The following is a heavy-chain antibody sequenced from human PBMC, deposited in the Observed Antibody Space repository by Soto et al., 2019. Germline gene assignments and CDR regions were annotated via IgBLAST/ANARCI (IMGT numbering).Heavy chain of an antibody. CDR1: GGSISSYY. Sequence: QVQLQESGPGLVKPSETLSLTCTVSGGSISSYYWSWIRQPPGKGLEWIGYIYYSGSTNYNPSLKSRVTISVDTSKNQFSLKLSSVTAADTAVYYCARRVRTSGAFDIWGQGTMVTVSS. J-gene: IGHJ3*02. CDR3: ARRVRTSGAFDI. V-gene: IGHV4-59*08. D-gene: IGHD3-10*01. CDR2: IYYSGST.